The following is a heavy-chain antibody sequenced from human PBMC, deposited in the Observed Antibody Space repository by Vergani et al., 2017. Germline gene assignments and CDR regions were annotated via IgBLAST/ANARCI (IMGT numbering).Heavy chain of an antibody. V-gene: IGHV4-34*01. D-gene: IGHD3-16*02. CDR2: INHSGST. J-gene: IGHJ4*02. CDR1: GGSFSGYY. Sequence: QVQLQQWGAGLLKPSETLSLTCAVYGGSFSGYYWSWIRQPPGKGLEWIGEINHSGSTNYNPSLKSRVTISVDTSKNQFSLKLSSVTAADTAVYYCAREGGPQGYTDYWGQGTLVTVSS. CDR3: AREGGPQGYTDY.